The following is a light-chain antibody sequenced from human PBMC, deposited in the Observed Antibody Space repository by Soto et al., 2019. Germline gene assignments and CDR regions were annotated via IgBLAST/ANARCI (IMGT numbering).Light chain of an antibody. V-gene: IGLV2-18*02. CDR3: TSYTNSDTVV. CDR1: SSDIGSYNR. J-gene: IGLJ2*01. Sequence: QSALTQPPSVFGSPGQSVTISCTGTSSDIGSYNRVSWYQQPPGTTPKLMIYEVKVRPSGVPDRFSGSKSGNTASLTISGLQAEDEADYYCTSYTNSDTVVFGGGTKLTVL. CDR2: EVK.